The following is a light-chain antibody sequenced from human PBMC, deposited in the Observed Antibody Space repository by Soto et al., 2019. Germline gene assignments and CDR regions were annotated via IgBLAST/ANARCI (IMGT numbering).Light chain of an antibody. CDR1: SSDVGGYNY. CDR2: EVS. CDR3: SSYAGRSVV. Sequence: QSVLTQPPSASGSPGQSVTISCTGTSSDVGGYNYVSWFQQHPGKAPKVMIYEVSKRPSGVPDRFSGSKSGNTASLTVSGLQAEDDADYYCSSYAGRSVVFGGGTKLTVL. J-gene: IGLJ2*01. V-gene: IGLV2-8*01.